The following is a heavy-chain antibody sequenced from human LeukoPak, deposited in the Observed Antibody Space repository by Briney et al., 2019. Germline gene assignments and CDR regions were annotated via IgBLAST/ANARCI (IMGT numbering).Heavy chain of an antibody. CDR2: ISWNSGSI. CDR1: GFTFDNYA. CDR3: AKGRGVWSCYPAPFDY. D-gene: IGHD3-3*01. V-gene: IGHV3-9*01. J-gene: IGHJ4*02. Sequence: GRSLRLSCAASGFTFDNYAMRWVRQAPGKGLEWVSGISWNSGSIGYADSVKGRFTISRDNAKNSQYLQMNSLGADDTALYYCAKGRGVWSCYPAPFDYWGQGTLVTVPS.